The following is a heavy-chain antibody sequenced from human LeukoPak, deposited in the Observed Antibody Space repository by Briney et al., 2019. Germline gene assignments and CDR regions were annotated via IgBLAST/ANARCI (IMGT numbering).Heavy chain of an antibody. CDR1: GFTVSSNY. CDR2: IRDSGTT. Sequence: GGSLRLSCAASGFTVSSNYMSWVRQAPGKGLEWISHIRDSGTTDYADSVKGRFTISRDNAKNSLYLQLSSLRAEDTAVYYCARDHDFAFDNWGQGTLVTVSS. J-gene: IGHJ4*02. D-gene: IGHD2-21*02. CDR3: ARDHDFAFDN. V-gene: IGHV3-69-1*01.